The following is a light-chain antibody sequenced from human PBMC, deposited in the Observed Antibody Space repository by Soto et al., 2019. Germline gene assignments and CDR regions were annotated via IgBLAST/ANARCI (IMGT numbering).Light chain of an antibody. Sequence: QSVLTQPPSASGTPGQRVTISCSGSDSNIGSNTVNWYQHLPGMAPKLLTHSNDHRPSGVADRFSGSKSGTSASLAISGLQSEDEADYYFATWDDILNGWVFGGGPKLTVL. CDR1: DSNIGSNT. CDR2: SND. CDR3: ATWDDILNGWV. V-gene: IGLV1-44*01. J-gene: IGLJ3*02.